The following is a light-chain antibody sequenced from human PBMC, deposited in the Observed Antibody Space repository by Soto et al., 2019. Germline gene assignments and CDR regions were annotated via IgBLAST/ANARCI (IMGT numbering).Light chain of an antibody. Sequence: QSALTQPASVSGSPGQSITISCTGTSSDVGGYNHVSWYQHPPGKAPTRIIYEVTQRPSGVSNRFSGSKSGDTASLTISGLQAEDEADYYYSSHKDSTTRIFGTGTKLTVL. CDR3: SSHKDSTTRI. J-gene: IGLJ1*01. CDR2: EVT. V-gene: IGLV2-14*01. CDR1: SSDVGGYNH.